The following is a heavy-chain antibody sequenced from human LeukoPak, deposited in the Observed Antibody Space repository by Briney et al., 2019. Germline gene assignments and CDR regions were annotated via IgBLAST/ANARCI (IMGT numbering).Heavy chain of an antibody. CDR3: AKAPYCPNVLCRYFDY. CDR1: GFTFSSYA. CDR2: ISGSGGST. J-gene: IGHJ4*02. D-gene: IGHD2-8*01. V-gene: IGHV3-23*01. Sequence: GGSLRLSCAASGFTFSSYAMSWVRQAPGKGLEWVSAISGSGGSTYYADSVKGRFTISRDNSRSTVFLQMSSLRAEDTAVYYCAKAPYCPNVLCRYFDYWGQGILVTVSS.